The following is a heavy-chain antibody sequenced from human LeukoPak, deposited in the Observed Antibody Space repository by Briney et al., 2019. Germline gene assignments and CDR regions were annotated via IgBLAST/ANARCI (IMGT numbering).Heavy chain of an antibody. J-gene: IGHJ5*02. CDR2: IYYSGST. CDR1: GGSISSYY. CDR3: ARHKREYQLLGEVRWFDP. D-gene: IGHD2-2*01. V-gene: IGHV4-59*08. Sequence: PSETLSLTCTVSGGSISSYYWSWIRQPPGKGLEWIGYIYYSGSTNYNPSLKSRVTISVDTSKNQFSLKLSSVTAADTAVYYCARHKREYQLLGEVRWFDPWGQGTLVTVSS.